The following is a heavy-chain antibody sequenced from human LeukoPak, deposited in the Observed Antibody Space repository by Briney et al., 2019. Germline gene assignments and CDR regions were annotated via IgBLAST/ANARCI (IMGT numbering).Heavy chain of an antibody. CDR1: GFTFDDYA. Sequence: GGSLRLSCAASGFTFDDYAMHWVRQAPGKGLEWVSRISGDGGSTYYGDPVKGRFTISRDNSKNSLYLQMNSLGTEDTALYYCAKDSSGYYYVFQHWGQGTLVTVSS. D-gene: IGHD3-22*01. CDR2: ISGDGGST. CDR3: AKDSSGYYYVFQH. V-gene: IGHV3-43*02. J-gene: IGHJ1*01.